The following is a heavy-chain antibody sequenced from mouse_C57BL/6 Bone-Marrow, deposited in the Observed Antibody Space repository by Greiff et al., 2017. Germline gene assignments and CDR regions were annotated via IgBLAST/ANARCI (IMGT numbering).Heavy chain of an antibody. J-gene: IGHJ4*01. CDR3: ARSLSHYYYYAMDY. CDR2: IYPGSGST. D-gene: IGHD1-1*01. V-gene: IGHV1-55*01. Sequence: QVQLKQPGAELVKPGASVQMSCKASGYTFTSYWITWVKQRPGQGLEWIGDIYPGSGSTNYNEKFKSKATLTVDTSSSTAYMQLSSLTSEDSAVYYCARSLSHYYYYAMDYWGQGTSVTVSS. CDR1: GYTFTSYW.